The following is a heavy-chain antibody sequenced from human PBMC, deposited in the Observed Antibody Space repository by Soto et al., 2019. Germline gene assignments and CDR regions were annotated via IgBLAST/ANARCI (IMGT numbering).Heavy chain of an antibody. CDR2: INPSGGST. Sequence: GASVKVSCKSSGYTFTSYYMHCVRQAPGQGLEWMGIINPSGGSTSYAQKFQGRVTMTRDTSTSTVYMELSSLRSEDTAVYYCARVGCSSTSCPPTYYFDYWGQGTLVTVSS. D-gene: IGHD2-2*01. V-gene: IGHV1-46*03. J-gene: IGHJ4*02. CDR1: GYTFTSYY. CDR3: ARVGCSSTSCPPTYYFDY.